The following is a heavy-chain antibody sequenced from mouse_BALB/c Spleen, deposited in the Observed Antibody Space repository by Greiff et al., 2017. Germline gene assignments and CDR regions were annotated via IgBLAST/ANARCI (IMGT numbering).Heavy chain of an antibody. D-gene: IGHD2-1*01. CDR3: ARRHFYGNWGYFDV. V-gene: IGHV1-9*01. J-gene: IGHJ1*01. CDR1: GYTFSSYW. Sequence: QVQLKESGAELMKPGASVKISCKATGYTFSSYWIEWVKQRPGHGLEWIGEILPGSGSTNYNEKFKGKATFTADTSSNTAYMQLSSLTSEDSAVYYCARRHFYGNWGYFDVWGAGTPVTVSS. CDR2: ILPGSGST.